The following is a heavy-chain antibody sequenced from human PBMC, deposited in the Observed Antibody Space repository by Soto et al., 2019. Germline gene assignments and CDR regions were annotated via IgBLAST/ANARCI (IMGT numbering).Heavy chain of an antibody. V-gene: IGHV1-18*01. CDR1: GGTFSSYA. J-gene: IGHJ5*02. CDR3: ARVRDSSALGNWFDP. Sequence: QVQLVQSGAEVKKPGSSVKVSCKASGGTFSSYAISWVRQAPGQGLEWMGGISAYNGNTNYAQKLQGRVTMTTDTSTSTAYMELRSLRSDDTVVYYCARVRDSSALGNWFDPWGQGTLVTVSS. D-gene: IGHD3-22*01. CDR2: ISAYNGNT.